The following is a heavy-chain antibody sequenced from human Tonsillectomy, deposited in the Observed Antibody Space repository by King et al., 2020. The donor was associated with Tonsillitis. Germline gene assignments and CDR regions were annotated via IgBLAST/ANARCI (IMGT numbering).Heavy chain of an antibody. V-gene: IGHV3-23*04. CDR3: SKSGLDGSGTWHYYYGMDV. D-gene: IGHD3-10*01. J-gene: IGHJ6*02. CDR1: GFTFSSYA. Sequence: VQLVESGGGLVQPGGSLRLSCAASGFTFSSYAMSWVRQAPGKGLEWVSGISGSGGSTYYADSVKGRFTISRVNSKNTLYLQMNSLRAEDTAVYDCSKSGLDGSGTWHYYYGMDVWGQGTTVTVSS. CDR2: ISGSGGST.